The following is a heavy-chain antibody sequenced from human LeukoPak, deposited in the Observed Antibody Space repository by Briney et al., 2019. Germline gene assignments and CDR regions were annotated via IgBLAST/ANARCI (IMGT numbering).Heavy chain of an antibody. CDR1: GGSISSYY. CDR2: IYTSGST. CDR3: ARDSIAAAGWAFDI. J-gene: IGHJ3*02. V-gene: IGHV4-4*07. Sequence: PSETLSLTCTVSGGSISSYYWSWIRQPAGKGLEWIGRIYTSGSTNYNPSLKSRVTMSVDTSKNQFSLKLSSVTAADTAGYYCARDSIAAAGWAFDIWGQGTMVTVSS. D-gene: IGHD6-13*01.